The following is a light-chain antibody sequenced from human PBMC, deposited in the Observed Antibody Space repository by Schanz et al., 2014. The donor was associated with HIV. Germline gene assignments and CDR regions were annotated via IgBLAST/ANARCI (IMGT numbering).Light chain of an antibody. CDR1: SSDVGGYNY. V-gene: IGLV2-14*03. CDR2: DVS. J-gene: IGLJ1*01. CDR3: GSYTFASTPYV. Sequence: QSALTQPASVSGSPGQSITISCTGTSSDVGGYNYVSWYQQHPDKAPRLIIYDVSNRPSGVSSRFSGSKSGNTASLTISGLQAEDEADYYCGSYTFASTPYVFGSGTKLTVL.